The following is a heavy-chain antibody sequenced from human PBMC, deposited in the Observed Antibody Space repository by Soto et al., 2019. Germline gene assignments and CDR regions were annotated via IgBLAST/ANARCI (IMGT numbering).Heavy chain of an antibody. J-gene: IGHJ4*02. CDR1: GFIFSEST. Sequence: PXGSLTLSCSAAGFIFSESTIYWVRQVPGKGLEAISAVSTSGRSTYYAGSVKDRFTISRDNSKNTLFLQMGSLRPEDTAIYYCVKQAHGLDGVAFDYWGQGTQVTVSS. CDR2: VSTSGRST. D-gene: IGHD2-15*01. V-gene: IGHV3-64D*06. CDR3: VKQAHGLDGVAFDY.